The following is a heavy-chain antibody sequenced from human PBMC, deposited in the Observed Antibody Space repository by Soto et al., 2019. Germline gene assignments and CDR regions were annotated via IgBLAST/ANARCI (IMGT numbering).Heavy chain of an antibody. CDR1: GFTFSSYA. D-gene: IGHD5-18*01. J-gene: IGHJ2*01. CDR3: ARDPLWGTAMVLWYFDL. CDR2: ISYDGSNK. V-gene: IGHV3-30-3*01. Sequence: QVQLVESGGGVVQPGGSLRLSCAASGFTFSSYAMHWLRQAPGKGLEWVAVISYDGSNKYYADSVKGRFTISRDNPKNPMYLQRHSLVAEDTAVYYCARDPLWGTAMVLWYFDLWGRGTLVTVSS.